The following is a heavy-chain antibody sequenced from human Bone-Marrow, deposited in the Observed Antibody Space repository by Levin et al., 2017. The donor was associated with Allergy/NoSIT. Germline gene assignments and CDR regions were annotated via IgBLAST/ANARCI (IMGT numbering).Heavy chain of an antibody. CDR2: INSDGSST. J-gene: IGHJ3*02. V-gene: IGHV3-74*01. CDR1: GFTFSNYW. D-gene: IGHD3-22*01. Sequence: PGGSLRLSCAASGFTFSNYWMHWVRQVPRKGLVWVARINSDGSSTYYADFVKGRFTISRDNSKNTLFLQMNTLRPDDTAMYFCARYQSGSFDIWGQGTMVIVSS. CDR3: ARYQSGSFDI.